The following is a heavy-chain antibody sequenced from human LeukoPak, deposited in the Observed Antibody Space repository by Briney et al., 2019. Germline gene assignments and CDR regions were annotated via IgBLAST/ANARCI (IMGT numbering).Heavy chain of an antibody. Sequence: PSETLSLTCTVSGDSINSYYWSWLRQPAGKGLEWIGRIYTTGSTNYNPSLKSRVTISVDTSKNQFSLRLSSVTAADTAVYYCARVRYSDSSVLTRKRSYYFDYWGQGTLVTVSS. J-gene: IGHJ4*02. D-gene: IGHD3-22*01. CDR2: IYTTGST. V-gene: IGHV4-4*07. CDR3: ARVRYSDSSVLTRKRSYYFDY. CDR1: GDSINSYY.